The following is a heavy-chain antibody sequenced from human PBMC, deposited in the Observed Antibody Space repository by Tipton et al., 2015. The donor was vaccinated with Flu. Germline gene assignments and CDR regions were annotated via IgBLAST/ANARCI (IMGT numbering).Heavy chain of an antibody. Sequence: QLVQSGGGVVQPGRSPRLSCAVSGFTLSTYGIHWVRQAPGKGLDWVAGISFDGTGKYYADSVQGRFTISRDNSKNTVYLHINSLRPDDTAVYYCAKDPTPFGDLLVGNWFDPWGQGTLVTVSS. CDR2: ISFDGTGK. CDR3: AKDPTPFGDLLVGNWFDP. V-gene: IGHV3-30*18. D-gene: IGHD3-16*01. CDR1: GFTLSTYG. J-gene: IGHJ5*02.